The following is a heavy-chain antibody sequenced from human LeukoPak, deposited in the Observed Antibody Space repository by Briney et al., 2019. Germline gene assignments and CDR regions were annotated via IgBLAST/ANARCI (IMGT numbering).Heavy chain of an antibody. J-gene: IGHJ3*02. V-gene: IGHV1-24*01. D-gene: IGHD3-3*01. Sequence: ASVKVSCKVSGYTLTELSMHWVRQAPGKGLEWMGGFDPEDGETIYAQKFQGRVTMTEDTSTDTAYMELSSLRSEDTAVYYCARVTRSGYYPDAFDIWGQGTMVTVSS. CDR2: FDPEDGET. CDR3: ARVTRSGYYPDAFDI. CDR1: GYTLTELS.